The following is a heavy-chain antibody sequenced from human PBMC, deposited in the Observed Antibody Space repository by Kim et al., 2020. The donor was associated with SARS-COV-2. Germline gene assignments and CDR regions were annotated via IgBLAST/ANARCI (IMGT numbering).Heavy chain of an antibody. V-gene: IGHV1-69*13. J-gene: IGHJ4*02. CDR1: GGTFSSYA. D-gene: IGHD6-19*01. CDR3: ATQTFIAVAGSFGGFDY. Sequence: SVKVSCKASGGTFSSYAISWVRQAPGQGLEWMGGIIPIFGTANYAQKFQGRVTITADESTSTAYMELSSLRSEDTAVYYCATQTFIAVAGSFGGFDYWGQGTLVTVSS. CDR2: IIPIFGTA.